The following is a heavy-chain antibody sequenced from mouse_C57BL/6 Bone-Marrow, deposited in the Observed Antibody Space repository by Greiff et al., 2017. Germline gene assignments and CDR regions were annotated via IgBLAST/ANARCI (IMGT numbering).Heavy chain of an antibody. CDR1: GYTFTDYY. CDR2: IYPGSGNT. J-gene: IGHJ3*01. D-gene: IGHD1-1*01. V-gene: IGHV1-76*01. CDR3: ARIPHYYGSSH. Sequence: QVQLKESGAELVRPGASVKLSCKASGYTFTDYYINWVKQRPGQGLEWIARIYPGSGNTYYNEKFKGKATLTAEKSSSTAYMQLSSLTSEDSAVYFCARIPHYYGSSHWCQGTLVTVSA.